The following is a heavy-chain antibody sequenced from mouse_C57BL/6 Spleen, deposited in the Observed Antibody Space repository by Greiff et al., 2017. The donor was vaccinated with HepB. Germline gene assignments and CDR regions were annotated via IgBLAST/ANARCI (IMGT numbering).Heavy chain of an antibody. V-gene: IGHV1-50*01. CDR1: GYTFTSYW. J-gene: IGHJ2*01. Sequence: QVQLQHPGAELVKPGASVKLSCKASGYTFTSYWMQWVKQRPGQGLEWIGEIDPSDSYTNYNQKFKGKATLTVDTSSSTAYMQLSSLTSEDSAVYYCARRSGYDYFDYWGQGTTLTVSS. D-gene: IGHD3-2*02. CDR3: ARRSGYDYFDY. CDR2: IDPSDSYT.